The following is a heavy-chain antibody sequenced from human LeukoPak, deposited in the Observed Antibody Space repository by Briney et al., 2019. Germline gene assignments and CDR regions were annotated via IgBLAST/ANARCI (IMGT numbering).Heavy chain of an antibody. V-gene: IGHV1-18*01. D-gene: IGHD6-13*01. Sequence: ASVKVSCKASGYTFTSYGISWVRQAPGQGLEWMGWISAYNGHTNYAQKFQVRVTMTTDTSTSTAYMELRSLRSDDTAVYYCARGIAAYEFDYWGQGTLVTVSS. CDR1: GYTFTSYG. J-gene: IGHJ4*02. CDR3: ARGIAAYEFDY. CDR2: ISAYNGHT.